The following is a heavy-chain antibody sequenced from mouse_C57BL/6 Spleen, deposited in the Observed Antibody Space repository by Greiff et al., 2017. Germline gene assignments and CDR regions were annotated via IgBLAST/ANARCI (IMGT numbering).Heavy chain of an antibody. V-gene: IGHV5-4*01. CDR2: ISDGGSYT. J-gene: IGHJ4*01. CDR3: AREGDYYAMDY. Sequence: EVQGVESGGGLVKPGGSLKLSCAASGFTFSSYAMSWVRQTPEKRLEWVATISDGGSYTYYPDNVKGRFTISRDHAKNNLYLQMSHLKSEDTAMYYCAREGDYYAMDYWGQGTSVTVSS. CDR1: GFTFSSYA.